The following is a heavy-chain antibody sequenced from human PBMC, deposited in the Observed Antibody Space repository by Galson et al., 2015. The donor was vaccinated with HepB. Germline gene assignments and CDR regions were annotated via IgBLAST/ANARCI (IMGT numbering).Heavy chain of an antibody. D-gene: IGHD2-21*01. V-gene: IGHV4-39*01. Sequence: SLTCIVSSAPISSSGLNYWAWIRQPPGKGLEWIASVYYSGSTYYNPSLKSRVTISIDTSMNQFSLNLSSVTAADTAVYYCARRPSFLPPDYWGQGTLVTVSS. CDR1: SAPISSSGLNY. J-gene: IGHJ4*02. CDR2: VYYSGST. CDR3: ARRPSFLPPDY.